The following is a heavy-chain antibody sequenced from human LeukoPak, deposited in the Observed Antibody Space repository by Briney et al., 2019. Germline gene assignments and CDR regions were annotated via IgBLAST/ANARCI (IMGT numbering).Heavy chain of an antibody. V-gene: IGHV4-59*12. CDR2: IFNSGST. J-gene: IGHJ4*02. CDR1: GDSITNYY. D-gene: IGHD5-12*01. Sequence: SETLSLTCTVSGDSITNYYWGWIRQPPGKGLEGIGYIFNSGSTYYNPSLKSRVTILGDTSKNQFSLKLSSVTAADTAVYYCARDRHKLVDIVAGILDYWGQGTLVTVSS. CDR3: ARDRHKLVDIVAGILDY.